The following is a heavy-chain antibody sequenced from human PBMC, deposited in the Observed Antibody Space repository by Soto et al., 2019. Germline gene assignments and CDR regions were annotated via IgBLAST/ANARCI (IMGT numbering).Heavy chain of an antibody. D-gene: IGHD3-9*01. Sequence: QVQLVQSGAEVKKPGASVKVSCKASGYTFTSYGISWVRQAPGQGLEWMGWISAYNGNTNYAQKLQGRVTMTTDTSTRTAYRELRGRRSDDTAVYYCARGGRYFDSHTNWFDPWGQGTLVAVSS. CDR1: GYTFTSYG. CDR2: ISAYNGNT. V-gene: IGHV1-18*01. CDR3: ARGGRYFDSHTNWFDP. J-gene: IGHJ5*02.